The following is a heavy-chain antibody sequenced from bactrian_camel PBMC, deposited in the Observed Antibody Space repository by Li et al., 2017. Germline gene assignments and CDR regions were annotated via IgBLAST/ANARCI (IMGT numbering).Heavy chain of an antibody. CDR1: AFTISGYG. V-gene: IGHV3S6*01. J-gene: IGHJ6*01. CDR2: IYGDGSNA. Sequence: HVQLVESGGGLVQPGGSLRLSCAASAFTISGYGMSWVRQAPGKGLEWVSAIYGDGSNAHYASSVKGRFTISRDDAKNTLYLQLNSLKTEDTAMYYCAKDSPELGWLPLPGDIGYWGQGTQVTVS. D-gene: IGHD2*01. CDR3: AKDSPELGWLPLPGDIGY.